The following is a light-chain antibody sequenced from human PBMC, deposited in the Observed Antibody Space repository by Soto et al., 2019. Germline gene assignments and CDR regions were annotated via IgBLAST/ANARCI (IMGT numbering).Light chain of an antibody. CDR3: AAWDDSLRGWV. V-gene: IGLV1-47*01. CDR2: RNY. CDR1: SSNIGSNY. J-gene: IGLJ3*02. Sequence: QSVLTQSPSASGTPGQRVPISCSGSSSNIGSNYVFWYQQFPGTAPKLLMYRNYQRPSVAPDRFSGAKSGTSASLAISGLRSEDEADYYCAAWDDSLRGWVFGGGTQLTVL.